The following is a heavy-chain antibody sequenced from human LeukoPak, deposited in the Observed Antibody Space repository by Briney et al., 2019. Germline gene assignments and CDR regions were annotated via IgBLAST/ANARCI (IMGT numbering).Heavy chain of an antibody. V-gene: IGHV4-39*07. J-gene: IGHJ5*02. Sequence: PSETLSLTCTVSGGSISSSSYYWGWIRQPPGKGLEWIGSIYYSGSTYYNPSLKSRVTISVDTSKNQFSLKLSSVTAADTAVYYCARDMGGYNWNFLSILYNWFDPWGQGTLVTVSS. CDR2: IYYSGST. D-gene: IGHD1-7*01. CDR3: ARDMGGYNWNFLSILYNWFDP. CDR1: GGSISSSSYY.